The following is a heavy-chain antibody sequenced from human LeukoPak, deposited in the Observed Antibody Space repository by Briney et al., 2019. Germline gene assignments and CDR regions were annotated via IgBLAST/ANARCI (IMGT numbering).Heavy chain of an antibody. CDR1: GGSISSGSYY. CDR2: IYTSGST. V-gene: IGHV4-61*02. D-gene: IGHD5-24*01. CDR3: ASFLRNVDGSYNWFDP. Sequence: SETLSLTCTVSGGSISSGSYYWSWIRQPAGKGLEYIGRIYTSGSTNYNPSLKSRVTISVDTSKNQFSLKLSSVTAADTAVYYCASFLRNVDGSYNWFDPWGQGTLVTVSS. J-gene: IGHJ5*02.